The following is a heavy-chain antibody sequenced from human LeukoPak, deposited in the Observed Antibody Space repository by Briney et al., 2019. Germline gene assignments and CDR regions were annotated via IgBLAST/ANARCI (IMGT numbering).Heavy chain of an antibody. D-gene: IGHD2-2*01. CDR2: MFYSGST. CDR3: ARGVCTSSSCYAGDYGIDV. Sequence: SETLSLTCTVSGGSISSYYWSWIRQPPGKGLEYIGYMFYSGSTNYNPSLKSRVTISVDKSKSQFSLKLSSVTAADTAVYYCARGVCTSSSCYAGDYGIDVWGQGTTVTVSS. J-gene: IGHJ6*02. CDR1: GGSISSYY. V-gene: IGHV4-59*08.